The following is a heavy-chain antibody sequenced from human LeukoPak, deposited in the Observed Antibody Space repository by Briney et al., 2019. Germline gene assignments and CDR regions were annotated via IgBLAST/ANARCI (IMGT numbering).Heavy chain of an antibody. D-gene: IGHD3-16*02. Sequence: PSETLSLTCTVSGGSISTYYWNWIRQPPGKGLEWIWYIYVAGSTRYNPYLQSRVTISVDTCRNQFFLKMSSVTAADRAVDCGARHIGGGIEDMDVWGKGTKVTVSS. CDR3: ARHIGGGIEDMDV. CDR1: GGSISTYY. CDR2: IYVAGST. V-gene: IGHV4-59*08. J-gene: IGHJ6*04.